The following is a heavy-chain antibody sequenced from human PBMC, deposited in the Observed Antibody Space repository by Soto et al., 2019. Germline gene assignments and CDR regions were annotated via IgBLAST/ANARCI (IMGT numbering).Heavy chain of an antibody. V-gene: IGHV1-18*01. CDR3: ARAAEARITIFGVVIPRYYYYYGMDV. Sequence: GASVKVSCKASGYTFTSYGISWVRQAPGQGLEWMGWISAYNGNTNYAQKLQGRVTMTTDTSTSTAYMELRSLRSDDTAVYYCARAAEARITIFGVVIPRYYYYYGMDVWGQGTTVTVSS. D-gene: IGHD3-3*01. CDR1: GYTFTSYG. J-gene: IGHJ6*02. CDR2: ISAYNGNT.